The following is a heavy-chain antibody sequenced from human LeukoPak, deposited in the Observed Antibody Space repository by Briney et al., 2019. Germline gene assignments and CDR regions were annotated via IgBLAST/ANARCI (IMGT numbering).Heavy chain of an antibody. CDR3: ARSCRARYYDSSGYYDPFDY. J-gene: IGHJ4*02. D-gene: IGHD3-22*01. CDR1: GGTFSSYA. Sequence: ASVKVSCKASGGTFSSYAISWVRQAPGQGLEWMGRIIPILGIANYAQKFQGRVTITADKSTSTAYMELRSLRSDDTAVYYCARSCRARYYDSSGYYDPFDYWGQGTLVTVSS. CDR2: IIPILGIA. V-gene: IGHV1-69*04.